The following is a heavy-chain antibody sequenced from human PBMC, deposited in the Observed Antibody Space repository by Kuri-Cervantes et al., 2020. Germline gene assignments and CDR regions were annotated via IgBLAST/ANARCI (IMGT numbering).Heavy chain of an antibody. V-gene: IGHV1-24*01. CDR2: FDPEDGET. CDR3: GRTPRGDYAEYYFDF. J-gene: IGHJ4*02. CDR1: GYTFTSYY. D-gene: IGHD4-17*01. Sequence: ASVKVSCKASGYTFTSYYMHWVRQAPGKGLEWMGGFDPEDGETIYAQKFQGRVTMTEDTSTDTAYMELSSLRVEDTAVYFCGRTPRGDYAEYYFDFWGQGVLVTVSS.